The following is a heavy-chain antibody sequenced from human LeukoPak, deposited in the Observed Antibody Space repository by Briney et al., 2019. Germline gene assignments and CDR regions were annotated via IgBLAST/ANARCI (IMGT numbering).Heavy chain of an antibody. CDR2: IYYSGST. Sequence: SETLSLTCTVSGGSISSYYWSWIRQPPGKGLEWIGYIYYSGSTNYNPSLKSRVTISVDTSKNQFSLKLSSVTAADTAVYYCARLSGYQDAFDIWGQGTKVTVSS. CDR3: ARLSGYQDAFDI. J-gene: IGHJ3*02. D-gene: IGHD3-16*02. V-gene: IGHV4-59*08. CDR1: GGSISSYY.